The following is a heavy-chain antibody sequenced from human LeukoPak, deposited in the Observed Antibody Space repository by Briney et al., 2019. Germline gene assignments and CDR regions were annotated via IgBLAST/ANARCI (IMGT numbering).Heavy chain of an antibody. CDR3: ARSPYCGGDCYSSGGYYYGMDV. J-gene: IGHJ6*02. V-gene: IGHV4-38-2*02. CDR1: GYSISSDYY. Sequence: SETLSLTCTVSGYSISSDYYWGWTRQPPGKGLEWIGEINHSGSTNYNPSLKSRVTISVDTSKNQFSLKLSSVTAADTAVYYCARSPYCGGDCYSSGGYYYGMDVWGQGTTVTVSS. D-gene: IGHD2-21*02. CDR2: INHSGST.